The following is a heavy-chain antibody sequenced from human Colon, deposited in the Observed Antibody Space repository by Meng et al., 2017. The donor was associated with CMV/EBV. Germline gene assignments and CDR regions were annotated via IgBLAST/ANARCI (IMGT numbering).Heavy chain of an antibody. Sequence: GGSLRLSCAASGFKFNDYAMHWVRQAPGKGLELVANMSPAENEYSYGDSVEGRFTMSRDNAKDSLYLDMTGLRADDTAVYFCATDFGWYRRIYWGQGTLVTVSS. D-gene: IGHD6-19*01. J-gene: IGHJ4*01. CDR3: ATDFGWYRRIY. V-gene: IGHV3-7*03. CDR2: MSPAENEY. CDR1: GFKFNDYA.